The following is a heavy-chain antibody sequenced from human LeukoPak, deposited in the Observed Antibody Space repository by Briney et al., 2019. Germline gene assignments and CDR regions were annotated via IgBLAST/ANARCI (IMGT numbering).Heavy chain of an antibody. V-gene: IGHV4-34*01. D-gene: IGHD6-19*01. J-gene: IGHJ4*02. Sequence: SETLSLTCAVYGGSFSGYYWGWIRQPPGKGLEWIGEINHSGSTNYNPSLKSRVTISVDTSKNQFSLKLSSVTAADTAVYYCARAIAVAGLLYYFDYWGQGTLVTVSS. CDR3: ARAIAVAGLLYYFDY. CDR1: GGSFSGYY. CDR2: INHSGST.